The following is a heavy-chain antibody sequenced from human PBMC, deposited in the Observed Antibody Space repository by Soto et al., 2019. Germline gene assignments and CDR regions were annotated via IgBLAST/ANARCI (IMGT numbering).Heavy chain of an antibody. V-gene: IGHV1-18*01. D-gene: IGHD1-1*01. Sequence: QVHLVQSGAEVKKPGASVKVSCKGSGYAFTTYGITWVRQAPGQGLEWMGWISAHNGNTNYAQKLQGRVTVTRDTSTSTAYMELRSLRSVDTAVYYCARGRYGDYWGQGALVTVSS. J-gene: IGHJ4*02. CDR3: ARGRYGDY. CDR1: GYAFTTYG. CDR2: ISAHNGNT.